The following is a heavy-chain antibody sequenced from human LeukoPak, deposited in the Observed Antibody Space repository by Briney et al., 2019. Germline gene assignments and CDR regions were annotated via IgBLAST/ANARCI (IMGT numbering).Heavy chain of an antibody. V-gene: IGHV3-23*01. CDR2: ITGSGTNR. CDR1: GFTFSNYA. Sequence: GASLRLSCVASGFTFSNYAMSWVRQAPGRGLEWVSAITGSGTNRYYADSLKGRFTTSRDNSKNTVFLQMNSLRHEDTAIYYCVIWGDYDVLTGYYVPDYWGQGTLVTVAS. CDR3: VIWGDYDVLTGYYVPDY. D-gene: IGHD3-9*01. J-gene: IGHJ4*02.